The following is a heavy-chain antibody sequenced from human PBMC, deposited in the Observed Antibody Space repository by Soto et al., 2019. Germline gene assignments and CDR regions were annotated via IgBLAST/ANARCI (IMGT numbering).Heavy chain of an antibody. J-gene: IGHJ3*01. V-gene: IGHV3-21*01. D-gene: IGHD3-22*01. CDR2: ISSSSSYI. Sequence: GGSLRLSCAASGFTFSSYGMHWVRQAPGKGLEWVSSISSSSSYIYYADSVKGRFTISRDNAKNSLYLQMNSLRAEDTAVYYCARVVYYDNSAYGLWGQGTLVTVS. CDR1: GFTFSSYG. CDR3: ARVVYYDNSAYGL.